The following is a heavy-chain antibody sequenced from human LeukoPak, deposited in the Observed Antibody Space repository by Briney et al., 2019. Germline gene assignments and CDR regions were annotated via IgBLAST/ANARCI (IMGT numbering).Heavy chain of an antibody. D-gene: IGHD3-10*01. Sequence: AAVKVSCKASGYTFTSFYMHWVRQAPGQGLEWMGIINPSGSDTTYAQKFQGRVTMTTDTSTSTAYMELRSLRSDDTAVYYCARDPLRFGELLGYFDYWGQGTLVTVSS. J-gene: IGHJ4*02. CDR2: INPSGSDT. CDR3: ARDPLRFGELLGYFDY. CDR1: GYTFTSFY. V-gene: IGHV1-46*01.